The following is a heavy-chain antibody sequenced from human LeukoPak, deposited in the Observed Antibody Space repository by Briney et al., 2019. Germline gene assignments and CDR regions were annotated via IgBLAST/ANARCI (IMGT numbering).Heavy chain of an antibody. Sequence: SVKVSCKASGGTFSSYAISWVRQAPGQGLEWMGRIIPILGIANYAQKFQGRVTITADKSTSTAYMELSSLRPEDTAVYYCARTKVEIFDYWGQGTLVTVSS. CDR2: IIPILGIA. CDR3: ARTKVEIFDY. D-gene: IGHD5-24*01. J-gene: IGHJ4*02. CDR1: GGTFSSYA. V-gene: IGHV1-69*04.